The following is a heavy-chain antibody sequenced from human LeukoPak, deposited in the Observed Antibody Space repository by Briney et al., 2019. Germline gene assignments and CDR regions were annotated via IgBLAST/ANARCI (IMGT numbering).Heavy chain of an antibody. CDR1: GYTFTSYY. V-gene: IGHV1-46*01. D-gene: IGHD3-3*01. J-gene: IGHJ3*02. CDR2: INPSGGST. Sequence: ASVKVSCKASGYTFTSYYMHWVRQAPGQGLEWMGLINPSGGSTSYAQKFQGRVTMTRDTSTSTVYMELSSLRSEDTAVYYCARNYDFWSGYDAFDIWGQGTMVTVSS. CDR3: ARNYDFWSGYDAFDI.